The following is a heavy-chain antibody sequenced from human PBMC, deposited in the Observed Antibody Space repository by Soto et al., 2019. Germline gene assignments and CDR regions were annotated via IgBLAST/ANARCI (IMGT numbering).Heavy chain of an antibody. CDR3: VRLIYDSSGYYYVPNGMDV. CDR1: GYSFTSYW. V-gene: IGHV5-10-1*01. D-gene: IGHD3-22*01. J-gene: IGHJ6*02. CDR2: IDPSDSYT. Sequence: GESLKISCKGSGYSFTSYWISWVRQMPGKGLEWMGRIDPSDSYTNYSPSFQGHVTISADKSISTAYLQWSSLKASDTAMYYCVRLIYDSSGYYYVPNGMDVWGQGTTVTVSS.